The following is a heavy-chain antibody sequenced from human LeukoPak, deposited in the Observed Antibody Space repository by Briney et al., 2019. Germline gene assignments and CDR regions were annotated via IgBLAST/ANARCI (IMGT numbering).Heavy chain of an antibody. D-gene: IGHD2-21*02. Sequence: GGSLRLSCAASGFTFSSCGMSWVRQAPGKGLEWVSIVSGSGDTTYYADSVNGRFTISRDNSKNTLYLQMNSLRAEDTAVYYCAKGTYCGGDCFAFFGYWGQGTLVTVSS. CDR2: VSGSGDTT. CDR1: GFTFSSCG. V-gene: IGHV3-23*01. J-gene: IGHJ4*02. CDR3: AKGTYCGGDCFAFFGY.